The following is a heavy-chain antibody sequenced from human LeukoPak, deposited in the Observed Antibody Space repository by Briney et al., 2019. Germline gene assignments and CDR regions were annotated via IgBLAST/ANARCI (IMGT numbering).Heavy chain of an antibody. CDR3: AKELMDNYYDSSGYGS. Sequence: GGSLRLSCAASGFTFSSYWMHWVRQAPGKGLVWVSRINSDGSSTSYADSVKGRFTISRDNAKNTLYLQMNSLRAEDTAVYYCAKELMDNYYDSSGYGSWGQGTLVTVSS. J-gene: IGHJ4*02. CDR1: GFTFSSYW. CDR2: INSDGSST. D-gene: IGHD3-22*01. V-gene: IGHV3-74*01.